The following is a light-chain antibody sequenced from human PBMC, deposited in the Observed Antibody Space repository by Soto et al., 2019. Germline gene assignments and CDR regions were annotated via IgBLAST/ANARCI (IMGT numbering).Light chain of an antibody. Sequence: QSVLTQPPSASGSPGQSVTISCTGTSSDVGGYDRVSWFQQHPGKAPKLIIYGVTARISGVPDRFSGSKSGNTASLTVSGLQAEDGAGYYCASYGGRDDMSFCGVPKLTVL. CDR2: GVT. CDR3: ASYGGRDDMS. V-gene: IGLV2-8*01. J-gene: IGLJ2*01. CDR1: SSDVGGYDR.